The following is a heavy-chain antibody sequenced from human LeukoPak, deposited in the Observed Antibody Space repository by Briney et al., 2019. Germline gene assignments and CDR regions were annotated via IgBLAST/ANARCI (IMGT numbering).Heavy chain of an antibody. CDR1: GGSISSYY. CDR3: ARVGRGGRVSSSWSIDY. Sequence: SETLSLTCTVSGGSISSYYWSWIRQPPGKGLEWSGYIYYSGSTNYNPSLKSRVTISVDTSKNQFSLKLSSVTAADTAVYYCARVGRGGRVSSSWSIDYWGQGTLVTVSS. D-gene: IGHD6-13*01. CDR2: IYYSGST. J-gene: IGHJ4*02. V-gene: IGHV4-59*01.